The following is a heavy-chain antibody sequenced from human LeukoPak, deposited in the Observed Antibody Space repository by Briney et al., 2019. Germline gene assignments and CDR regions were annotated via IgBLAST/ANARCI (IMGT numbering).Heavy chain of an antibody. Sequence: PSETLSLTCTVSGGSISSYYWSWIRQPPGKGLEWIGYIYYSGSTNYNPSLKSRVTISVDTSKNQFSLKLSSVTAADTAVYYCARAGGWYGYYYYGKDVWGQGTTVTVSS. CDR1: GGSISSYY. D-gene: IGHD6-19*01. J-gene: IGHJ6*02. CDR2: IYYSGST. CDR3: ARAGGWYGYYYYGKDV. V-gene: IGHV4-59*01.